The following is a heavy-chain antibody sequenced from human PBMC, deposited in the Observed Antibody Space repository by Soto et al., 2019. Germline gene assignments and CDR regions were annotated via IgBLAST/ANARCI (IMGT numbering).Heavy chain of an antibody. V-gene: IGHV1-69*12. Sequence: QVQLVQSGAEVKKPGSSVKVSCKASGGTFSSYAISWVRQAPGQGLEWMGWLIPIFGTANYAQKFQGRVTITADESTSTEYMELSNLRSEDTAVYYCARDTTQGPPSGGEGCYYYSGMDVWGQGTTVTVSS. D-gene: IGHD2-21*01. J-gene: IGHJ6*02. CDR1: GGTFSSYA. CDR2: LIPIFGTA. CDR3: ARDTTQGPPSGGEGCYYYSGMDV.